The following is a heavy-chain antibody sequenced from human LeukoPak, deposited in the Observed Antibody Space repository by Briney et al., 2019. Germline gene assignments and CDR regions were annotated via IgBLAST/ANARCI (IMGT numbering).Heavy chain of an antibody. V-gene: IGHV3-11*01. CDR1: GFTFSDYY. CDR2: INSSGSTI. CDR3: ARDYDAGSGWFEGGYDFLTGYPSGLFTDY. D-gene: IGHD3-9*01. J-gene: IGHJ4*02. Sequence: GGSLRLSCSASGFTFSDYYMSWIRQAPGNGLEWVSYINSSGSTISYADSVKGRFTISRDNAKNLLYLQMNSLRAEDTSLYYCARDYDAGSGWFEGGYDFLTGYPSGLFTDYWGQGTLVTVSS.